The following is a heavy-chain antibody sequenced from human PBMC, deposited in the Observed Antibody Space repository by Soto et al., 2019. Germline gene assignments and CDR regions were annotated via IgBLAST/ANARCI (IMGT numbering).Heavy chain of an antibody. Sequence: ASVKVSCKASGYTCSRYGISWVRQAPGQGLEWMGWISGFNGNTKESEKLQGRVTLTTDTAANTAHMELRGLRSDDTAVYYCARASAYRIHWSFDNWGQGTLVTVSS. CDR1: GYTCSRYG. D-gene: IGHD1-1*01. J-gene: IGHJ4*02. CDR2: ISGFNGNT. V-gene: IGHV1-18*01. CDR3: ARASAYRIHWSFDN.